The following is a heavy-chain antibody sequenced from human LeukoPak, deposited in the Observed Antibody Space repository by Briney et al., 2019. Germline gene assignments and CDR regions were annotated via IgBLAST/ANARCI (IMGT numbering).Heavy chain of an antibody. J-gene: IGHJ4*02. Sequence: GGSLRLSCAASGFTFSSYAMSWVRQAPGKGLEWVSAISGIGGSTYYADSVKGRFTISRDNSKNTLYLQMNSLRAEDTAVYYCAGDSSGYYYAPSYYFDYWGQGTLVTVSS. CDR2: ISGIGGST. CDR1: GFTFSSYA. V-gene: IGHV3-23*01. D-gene: IGHD3-22*01. CDR3: AGDSSGYYYAPSYYFDY.